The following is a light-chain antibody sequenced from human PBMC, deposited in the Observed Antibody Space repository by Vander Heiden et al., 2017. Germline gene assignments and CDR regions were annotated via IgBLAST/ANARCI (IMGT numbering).Light chain of an antibody. J-gene: IGKJ1*01. CDR1: QSKSSY. V-gene: IGKV1-39*01. Sequence: DIQMTQPPSSLSASVGDRVTITCRASQSKSSYLQWYQQKPGKAHKLLILGASRLQSGVPSRFSGSGSGTHFTLTISSLQPEDCATYYCQQSYGTRWTFGQGTKVEIK. CDR3: QQSYGTRWT. CDR2: GAS.